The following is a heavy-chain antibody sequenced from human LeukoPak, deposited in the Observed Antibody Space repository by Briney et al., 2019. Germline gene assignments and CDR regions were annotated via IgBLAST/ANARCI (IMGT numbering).Heavy chain of an antibody. Sequence: GGSLRLSCAASGFSFSSYDMNWVRQAPGKGLEWVSAIRGSGGSTFYADSVKGRFTISRHNSKNTLNLQMNSLRAEDTAVYYCAKSQLAGATFALDIWGQGTMVTVSS. J-gene: IGHJ3*02. CDR2: IRGSGGST. CDR3: AKSQLAGATFALDI. V-gene: IGHV3-23*01. CDR1: GFSFSSYD. D-gene: IGHD1-26*01.